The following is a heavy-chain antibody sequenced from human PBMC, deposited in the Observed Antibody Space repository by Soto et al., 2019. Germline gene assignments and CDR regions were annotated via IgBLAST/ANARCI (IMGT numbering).Heavy chain of an antibody. CDR3: ARDSTIFGVVIRRFDP. CDR2: ISSSSSTI. J-gene: IGHJ5*02. CDR1: GFTFSSYS. Sequence: GGSLRLSCAASGFTFSSYSMNWVRQAPGKGLEWVSYISSSSSTIYYADSVKGRFTISRDNAKNSLYLQMNSLRAEDTAVYYCARDSTIFGVVIRRFDPWGQGTLVTVSS. V-gene: IGHV3-48*01. D-gene: IGHD3-3*01.